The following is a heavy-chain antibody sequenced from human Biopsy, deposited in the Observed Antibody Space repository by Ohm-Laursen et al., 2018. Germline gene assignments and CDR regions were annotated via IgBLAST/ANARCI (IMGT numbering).Heavy chain of an antibody. D-gene: IGHD2-8*02. V-gene: IGHV3-21*01. J-gene: IGHJ4*02. CDR1: GFTLSRYA. CDR2: VTSGSPRA. CDR3: ATGDGTDHHRT. Sequence: SLRLSCTASGFTLSRYAINWVRQAPGQGLEWVSSVTSGSPRAYYGDSVRGRFTLLIDNASNSLFLQMGSLRVEDTAVYYCATGDGTDHHRTWGQGTLVTVSP.